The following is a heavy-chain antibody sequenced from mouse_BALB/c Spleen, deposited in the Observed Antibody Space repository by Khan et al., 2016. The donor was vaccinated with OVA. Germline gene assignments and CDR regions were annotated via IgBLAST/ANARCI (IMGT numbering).Heavy chain of an antibody. J-gene: IGHJ4*01. CDR3: ARDVSRYNYAMDY. Sequence: VQLKESGPGLVKPSQSLSLTCTVTGYSITSDYAWNWIRQFPGNKSEWMGYISYSGSTNYNPSLKSRISITRDTSKNQFFLQLNSVTTEDTSTYYWARDVSRYNYAMDYWGQGTSVTVSS. CDR1: GYSITSDYA. V-gene: IGHV3-2*02. CDR2: ISYSGST. D-gene: IGHD1-1*01.